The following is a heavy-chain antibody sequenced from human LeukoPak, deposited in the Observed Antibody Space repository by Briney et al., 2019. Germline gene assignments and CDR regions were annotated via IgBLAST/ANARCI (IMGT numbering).Heavy chain of an antibody. CDR1: GGSISSSSYY. V-gene: IGHV4-39*01. CDR3: ACSSWYNWFDP. J-gene: IGHJ5*02. Sequence: SETLSLTCTVSGGSISSSSYYWGWIRQPPGKGLEWIGSIYYSGSTYYNPSLKSRVTISVDTSKNQFSLKLSSVTAADTAVYYCACSSWYNWFDPWGQGTLVTVSS. CDR2: IYYSGST. D-gene: IGHD6-13*01.